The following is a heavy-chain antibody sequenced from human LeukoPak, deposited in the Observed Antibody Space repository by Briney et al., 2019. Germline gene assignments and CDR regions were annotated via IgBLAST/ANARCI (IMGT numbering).Heavy chain of an antibody. D-gene: IGHD3-10*01. V-gene: IGHV4-34*01. J-gene: IGHJ4*02. CDR3: ASRPFHYGFRTHFDS. CDR1: GGSFSAYY. Sequence: SETLSLTCAVYGGSFSAYYWNWIRQSPGKGLEWIGDINHSGSTKYNPSLKSRVSISVDKPKNQFSLRLNSVTAADAAVYYCASRPFHYGFRTHFDSWGQGTLVTVSS. CDR2: INHSGST.